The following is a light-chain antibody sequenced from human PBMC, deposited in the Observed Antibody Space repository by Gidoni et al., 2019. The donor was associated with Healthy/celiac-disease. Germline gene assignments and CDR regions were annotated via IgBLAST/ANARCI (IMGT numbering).Light chain of an antibody. J-gene: IGKJ4*01. V-gene: IGKV1-5*01. CDR1: QSASTW. CDR3: QQYHLFPLT. Sequence: EIQMTQSPATLSASVGDRVSITCRASQSASTWLAWYQQKPGKVPDLLIYDASNLASGIPSRFSGSGSGTEFTLTISNLQPDDFATYYCQQYHLFPLTFGGGTKVEMK. CDR2: DAS.